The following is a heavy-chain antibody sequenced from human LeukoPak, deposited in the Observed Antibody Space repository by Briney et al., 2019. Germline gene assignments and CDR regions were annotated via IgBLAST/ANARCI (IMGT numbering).Heavy chain of an antibody. J-gene: IGHJ4*02. D-gene: IGHD5-12*01. CDR3: ASLNYTLRIYDY. Sequence: SETLSLTCTVSGGSISSSSYYWGWIRQPPGKGLEWIGEINHSGSTNYNPSLKSRVTISVDTSKNQFSLKLSSVTAADTAVYYCASLNYTLRIYDYWGQGTLVTVSS. CDR1: GGSISSSSYY. CDR2: INHSGST. V-gene: IGHV4-39*07.